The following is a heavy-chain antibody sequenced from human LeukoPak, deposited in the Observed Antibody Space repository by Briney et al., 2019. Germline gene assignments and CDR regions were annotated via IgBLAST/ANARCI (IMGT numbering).Heavy chain of an antibody. CDR2: IKQDGSEK. J-gene: IGHJ4*02. D-gene: IGHD3-10*01. V-gene: IGHV3-7*01. CDR3: ARGGHYYGSGSKGRYFDY. Sequence: GGSLRLSCAASGFTFSSYWMSWVRQAPGKGLEWVANIKQDGSEKYYVDSVKGRFTISRDSAENSLYLQMNSLRAEDTAVYYCARGGHYYGSGSKGRYFDYWGQGTLVTVSS. CDR1: GFTFSSYW.